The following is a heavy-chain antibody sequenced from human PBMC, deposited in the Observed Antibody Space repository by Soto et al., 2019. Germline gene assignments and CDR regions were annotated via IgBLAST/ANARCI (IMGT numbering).Heavy chain of an antibody. V-gene: IGHV2-5*02. CDR2: IYWDNDK. D-gene: IGHD2-21*02. CDR3: VHSRCGGDCLQSYSSHYYYGMDV. Sequence: QITLKESGPTLVKPTQTLTLTCTFSGFSLNTGGLGVGWIRQPPGKALEWLALIYWDNDKRYSPSLMSRLTIPKDTSQNPVVLTMTNMDPVDAATYYCVHSRCGGDCLQSYSSHYYYGMDVWGQGTAVTVSS. CDR1: GFSLNTGGLG. J-gene: IGHJ6*02.